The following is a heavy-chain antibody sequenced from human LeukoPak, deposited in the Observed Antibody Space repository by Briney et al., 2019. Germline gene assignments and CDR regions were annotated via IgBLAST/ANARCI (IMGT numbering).Heavy chain of an antibody. CDR3: AKGSGWYPI. Sequence: SETLSLTCTVSGDSISPHAWSWIRQPPGKGLEWIGYMYTSGSTNYNPSLRSRVTILVDTSKYQVSLKLSSVTAADTAVYYCAKGSGWYPIWDQGALVIVSS. J-gene: IGHJ4*02. D-gene: IGHD6-19*01. V-gene: IGHV4-4*09. CDR1: GDSISPHA. CDR2: MYTSGST.